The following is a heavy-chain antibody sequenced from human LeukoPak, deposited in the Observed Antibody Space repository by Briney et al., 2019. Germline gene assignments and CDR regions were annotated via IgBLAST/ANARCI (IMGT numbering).Heavy chain of an antibody. CDR3: ARDRGIVVVVAAGECAAFDI. Sequence: SSVKVSCKASGGTFSSYAISWVRQAPGQGLEWMGRIIPIFGTANYAQKFQGRVTITTDESTSTAYMELSSLRSEDTAVYYCARDRGIVVVVAAGECAAFDIWGQGTMVTVPS. V-gene: IGHV1-69*05. CDR1: GGTFSSYA. CDR2: IIPIFGTA. D-gene: IGHD2-15*01. J-gene: IGHJ3*02.